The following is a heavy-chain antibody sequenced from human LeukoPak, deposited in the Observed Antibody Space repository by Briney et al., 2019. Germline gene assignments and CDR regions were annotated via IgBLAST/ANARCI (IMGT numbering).Heavy chain of an antibody. CDR2: MNPNSGNT. Sequence: ASVTASFTASGYTFTIYDINWVRQAPGQGLEWMGWMNPNSGNTGYAQKFQGRVTITRTTSISTAYMELSSLRSEDSAVYYCARALMVRGLYYYYCGMDVWGQGTTVTVSS. J-gene: IGHJ6*02. D-gene: IGHD3-10*01. CDR3: ARALMVRGLYYYYCGMDV. CDR1: GYTFTIYD. V-gene: IGHV1-8*01.